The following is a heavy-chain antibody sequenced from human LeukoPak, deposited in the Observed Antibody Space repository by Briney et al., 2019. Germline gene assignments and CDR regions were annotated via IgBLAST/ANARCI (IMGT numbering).Heavy chain of an antibody. J-gene: IGHJ3*02. CDR3: ARASSHDAFDI. CDR1: GGPISSYY. Sequence: SETLSLTCTVSGGPISSYYWSWIRQPPGKGLEWIGYIYYSGSTNYNPSLKSRVTISVDTSKNQFSLKLSSVTAADTAVYYCARASSHDAFDIWGQGTMVTVSS. CDR2: IYYSGST. V-gene: IGHV4-59*01.